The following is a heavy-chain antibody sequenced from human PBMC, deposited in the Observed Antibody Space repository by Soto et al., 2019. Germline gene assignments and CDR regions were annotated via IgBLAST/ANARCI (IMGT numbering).Heavy chain of an antibody. CDR2: IKSKTDGGTT. CDR1: GFTFSNAW. D-gene: IGHD3-9*01. J-gene: IGHJ4*02. V-gene: IGHV3-15*01. Sequence: EVQLVESGGGLVKPGGSLRLSCAASGFTFSNAWMSWVRQAPGKGLEWVGRIKSKTDGGTTDYAAPVKGRFTISRDDSKNTLYLQMNSLKTEDTAAYYCTTDRISGRYFDWSVDYWGQGTLVTVSS. CDR3: TTDRISGRYFDWSVDY.